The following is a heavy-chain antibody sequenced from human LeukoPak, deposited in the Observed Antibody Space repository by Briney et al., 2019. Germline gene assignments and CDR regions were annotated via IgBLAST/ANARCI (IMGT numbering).Heavy chain of an antibody. CDR3: ARVGYYDSSCFSQTFDY. Sequence: SQTLSLTCAISGDNVSSNSAAWNWIRQSPSRGLEWLGRTYYRSKWYNDYAVSVKSRITINPDTSKNQFSLQLNSVTPEDTAVYYCARVGYYDSSCFSQTFDYWGQGTLVTVSS. CDR2: TYYRSKWYN. D-gene: IGHD3-22*01. V-gene: IGHV6-1*01. J-gene: IGHJ4*02. CDR1: GDNVSSNSAA.